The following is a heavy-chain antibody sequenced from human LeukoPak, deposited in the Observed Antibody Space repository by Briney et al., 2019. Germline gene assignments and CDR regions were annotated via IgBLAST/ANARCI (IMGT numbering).Heavy chain of an antibody. V-gene: IGHV1-18*04. CDR2: ISAYNGNT. CDR1: GYTFTSYG. D-gene: IGHD6-19*01. Sequence: GASVKVSCKASGYTFTSYGISWVRQAPGQGLEWMGWISAYNGNTNYAQKLQGRVTMTTDTSTSTAYMELRSLRSDDTAVYYCARLPSPLEYSAGSIAVAGNGMGWFDPWGQGTLVTVSS. J-gene: IGHJ5*02. CDR3: ARLPSPLEYSAGSIAVAGNGMGWFDP.